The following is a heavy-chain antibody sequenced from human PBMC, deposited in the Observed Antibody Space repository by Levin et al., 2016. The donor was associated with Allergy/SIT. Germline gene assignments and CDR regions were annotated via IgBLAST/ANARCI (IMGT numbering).Heavy chain of an antibody. J-gene: IGHJ6*02. CDR2: IWYDGSNK. Sequence: GESLKISCAASGFTFSSYGSFFFHWVRQAPGKGLEWVAVIWYDGSNKYYADSVKGRFTISRDNSKNTLYLQMNSLRAEDTAVYYCARDFAGYYYYGMDVWGQGTTVTVSS. CDR1: GFTFSSYG. V-gene: IGHV3-33*01. D-gene: IGHD6-13*01. CDR3: ARDFAGYYYYGMDV.